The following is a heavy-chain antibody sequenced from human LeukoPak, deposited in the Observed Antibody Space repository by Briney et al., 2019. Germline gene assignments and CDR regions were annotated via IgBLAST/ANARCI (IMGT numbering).Heavy chain of an antibody. J-gene: IGHJ4*02. V-gene: IGHV1-69*04. CDR2: IIPILGIA. Sequence: SVRLSCKASGGIFSSYAISWVRQAPGQGLEWMGRIIPILGIANYAQKFQGRVTITADKSTSTAYMDLSSLRSEDTAVYYCARDLPPYYFDYWGQGTLVTVAS. CDR3: ARDLPPYYFDY. CDR1: GGIFSSYA.